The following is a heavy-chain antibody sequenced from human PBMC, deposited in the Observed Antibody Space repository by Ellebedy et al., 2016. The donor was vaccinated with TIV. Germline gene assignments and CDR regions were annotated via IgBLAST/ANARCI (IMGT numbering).Heavy chain of an antibody. CDR3: AKARYYDSSGYYDY. CDR2: ISWNSGSI. J-gene: IGHJ4*02. D-gene: IGHD3-22*01. V-gene: IGHV3-9*01. Sequence: SLKISXAASGFTFDDYAMHWVRQAPGKGLEWVSGISWNSGSIGYADSVKGRFTISRDNAKNSLYLQMNSLRAEDTALYYCAKARYYDSSGYYDYWGQGTLVTVSS. CDR1: GFTFDDYA.